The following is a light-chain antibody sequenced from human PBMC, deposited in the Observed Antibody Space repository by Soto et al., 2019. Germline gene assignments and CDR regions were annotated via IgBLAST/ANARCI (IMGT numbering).Light chain of an antibody. CDR3: QQDGSSPPWT. CDR1: RSVSSDY. V-gene: IGKV3-20*01. Sequence: EIVLTQSPGTLSLSPGERAPLSCRASRSVSSDYLAWYQQKPGQSPRLLIYGASSRATGIPDRFSGSGSGTDFTLTISRLEPEDFAVYYCQQDGSSPPWTFGQGTKVEFK. CDR2: GAS. J-gene: IGKJ1*01.